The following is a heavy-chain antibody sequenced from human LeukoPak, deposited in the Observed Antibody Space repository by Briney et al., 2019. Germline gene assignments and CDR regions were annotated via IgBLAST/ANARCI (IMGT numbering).Heavy chain of an antibody. J-gene: IGHJ3*01. CDR3: AREFRTTAWSYDAFDL. Sequence: EASVKLSCKASGYTFTDYYIHWVRQAPGQGLEWVGWINPTSGGTNYAQKFQDRVTMTRDTSNNSSYMEVSRLRSDDTAVYYCAREFRTTAWSYDAFDLWGQGTMVTVSS. V-gene: IGHV1-2*02. CDR1: GYTFTDYY. CDR2: INPTSGGT. D-gene: IGHD1-1*01.